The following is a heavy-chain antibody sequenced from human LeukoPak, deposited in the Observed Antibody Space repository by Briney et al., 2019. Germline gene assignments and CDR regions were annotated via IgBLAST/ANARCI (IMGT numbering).Heavy chain of an antibody. CDR3: ARGLGCSGGSCYSGGYNWFDP. D-gene: IGHD2-15*01. CDR2: INHSGST. J-gene: IGHJ5*02. CDR1: GGSFSGYY. V-gene: IGHV4-34*01. Sequence: SETLSLTCAVYGGSFSGYYWSWLRQPPGKGLEWIGEINHSGSTNYNPSLKSRVTISVDTSKNQFSLKLSSVTAADTAVYYCARGLGCSGGSCYSGGYNWFDPWGQGTLVTVSS.